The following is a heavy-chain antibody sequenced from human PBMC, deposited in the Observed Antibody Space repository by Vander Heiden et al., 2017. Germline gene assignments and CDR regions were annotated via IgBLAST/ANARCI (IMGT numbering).Heavy chain of an antibody. CDR3: AARITRVRGVIGSDY. CDR1: GFTFPSSA. D-gene: IGHD3-10*01. J-gene: IGHJ4*02. Sequence: QMQLVQSGPEVKKPGTSVKVSCKASGFTFPSSAVQWVRQARGQRLEWIGWIVVGSGNTNYAQKFQERVTITRDMSTSTAYMELSSLRSEDTAVYYCAARITRVRGVIGSDYWGQGTLVTVSS. V-gene: IGHV1-58*01. CDR2: IVVGSGNT.